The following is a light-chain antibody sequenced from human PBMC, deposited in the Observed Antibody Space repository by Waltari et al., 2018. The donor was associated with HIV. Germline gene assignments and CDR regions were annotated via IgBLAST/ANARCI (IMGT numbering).Light chain of an antibody. CDR3: QQYNNRPRGNT. J-gene: IGKJ2*01. V-gene: IGKV3-15*01. CDR2: DAA. CDR1: QSVSTS. Sequence: EIVMTQSPATLSVSPGERVTLSCGASQSVSTSLAWYQQRPGQAPRLLIYDAATSATDVPARFSGSGAGTEFILTIASLQSEDSATYYCQQYNNRPRGNTFGQGTKVEI.